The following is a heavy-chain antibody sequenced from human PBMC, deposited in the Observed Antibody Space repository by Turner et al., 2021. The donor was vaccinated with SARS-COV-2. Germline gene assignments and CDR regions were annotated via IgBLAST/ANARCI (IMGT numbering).Heavy chain of an antibody. CDR1: GGSISSSSYY. D-gene: IGHD5-18*01. CDR2: IYYSGSA. CDR3: ARLMDTAMDYYGTDV. Sequence: QLQLQESGPGLVKPSETLSLTCTVSGGSISSSSYYWGWIRQPPGKGLEWIGNIYYSGSAYYNPSLKSRVTISVDPSKNQFSLKLTSVTAADTAVYYCARLMDTAMDYYGTDVWGQGTMVTVSS. V-gene: IGHV4-39*01. J-gene: IGHJ6*02.